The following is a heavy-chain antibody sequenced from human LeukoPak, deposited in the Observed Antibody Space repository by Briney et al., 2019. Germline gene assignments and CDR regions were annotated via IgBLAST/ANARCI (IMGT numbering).Heavy chain of an antibody. V-gene: IGHV4-39*07. J-gene: IGHJ4*02. CDR1: GGSISSSSYY. Sequence: SETLSLTCTVSGGSISSSSYYWGWIRQPPGKGLEWIGSIYHSGSTYYNPSLKSRVTISVDTSKNQFSLKLSSVTAADTAVYYCARAGDYGDYVCNYWGQGTLVTVSS. CDR3: ARAGDYGDYVCNY. D-gene: IGHD4-17*01. CDR2: IYHSGST.